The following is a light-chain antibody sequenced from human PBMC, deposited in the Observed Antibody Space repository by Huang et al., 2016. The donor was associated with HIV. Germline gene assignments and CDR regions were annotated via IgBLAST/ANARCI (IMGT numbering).Light chain of an antibody. J-gene: IGKJ2*01. CDR3: QQSARIPRT. Sequence: DIRLTQSPSSLSASVGDRVIITCRASQNIKRYLNWYQYKPGEAPKLLIYATSNLHSGVPSTFSGSGSETDFTLTISSLQTEDSSTYYCQQSARIPRTFGQGTKLEI. CDR1: QNIKRY. CDR2: ATS. V-gene: IGKV1-39*01.